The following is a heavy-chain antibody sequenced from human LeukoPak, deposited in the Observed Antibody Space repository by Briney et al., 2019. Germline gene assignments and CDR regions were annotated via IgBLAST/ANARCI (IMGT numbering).Heavy chain of an antibody. CDR2: INTDGSST. Sequence: GGSLRLSCAASGFTFSSYGMHWVRQAPGKGLVWVSRINTDGSSTSYADSVKGRFTISRDNAKNTLYLQMNSLRAEDTAVYYCARGGSKRGLDYWGQGTLVTVSS. CDR1: GFTFSSYG. CDR3: ARGGSKRGLDY. J-gene: IGHJ4*02. V-gene: IGHV3-74*01. D-gene: IGHD4-11*01.